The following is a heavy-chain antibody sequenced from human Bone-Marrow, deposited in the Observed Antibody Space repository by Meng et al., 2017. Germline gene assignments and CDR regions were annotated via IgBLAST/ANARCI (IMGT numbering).Heavy chain of an antibody. CDR1: GFTFSSYA. CDR2: ISGSGGST. Sequence: GESLKISCAASGFTFSSYAMSWVRQAPGKGLEWVSAISGSGGSTYYADSVKGRFTISRDNSKNTLYLQMNSLRAEDTALYYCARYLDSSGYISPNDYWGQGTLVTVSS. V-gene: IGHV3-23*01. J-gene: IGHJ4*02. CDR3: ARYLDSSGYISPNDY. D-gene: IGHD3-22*01.